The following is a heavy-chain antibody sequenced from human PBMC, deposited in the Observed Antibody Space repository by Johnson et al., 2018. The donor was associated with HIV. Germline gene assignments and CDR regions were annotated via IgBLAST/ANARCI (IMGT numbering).Heavy chain of an antibody. CDR2: ISYDGSNK. CDR1: TSP. Sequence: TSPMNWVRQAPGKGLEWVAVISYDGSNKYYADSLKDRFTISRDNSKNTLYLQIDSLRAEDTAMYYCAKDKGSRTWTYAFDIWGQGTMVTVSS. V-gene: IGHV3-30*18. D-gene: IGHD6-13*01. CDR3: AKDKGSRTWTYAFDI. J-gene: IGHJ3*02.